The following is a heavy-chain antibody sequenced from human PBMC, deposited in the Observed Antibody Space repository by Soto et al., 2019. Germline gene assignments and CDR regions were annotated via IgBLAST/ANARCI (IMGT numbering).Heavy chain of an antibody. CDR3: ASSSLYGMDV. CDR1: GGSITSGGYS. J-gene: IGHJ6*02. V-gene: IGHV4-30-2*06. CDR2: TYQSGSA. Sequence: ILSLTCTVSGGSITSGGYSWTWIRQSPGKGLEWIGYTYQSGSAYYNPSLKSRVTISVDRSKNQFSLNLTSVTAADTAVYYCASSSLYGMDVWGQGTTVTVSS.